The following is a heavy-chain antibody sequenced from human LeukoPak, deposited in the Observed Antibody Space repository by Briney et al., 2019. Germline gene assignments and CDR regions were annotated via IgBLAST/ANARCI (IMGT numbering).Heavy chain of an antibody. CDR1: GGSISSYY. J-gene: IGHJ4*02. Sequence: SETLSLTCTVSGGSISSYYWSWIRQPPGKGLEWIGCIYYSGSTNYNPSLKSRVTISVDTSKNQFSLKLSSVTAADTAVYYCARGQVAAAGTSFFDYWGQGTLVTASS. CDR2: IYYSGST. CDR3: ARGQVAAAGTSFFDY. V-gene: IGHV4-59*01. D-gene: IGHD6-13*01.